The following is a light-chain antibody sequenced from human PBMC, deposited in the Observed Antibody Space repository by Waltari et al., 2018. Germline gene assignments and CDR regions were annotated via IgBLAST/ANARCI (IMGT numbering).Light chain of an antibody. CDR2: AAS. J-gene: IGKJ4*01. V-gene: IGKV1-39*01. CDR1: QSISTY. Sequence: DIQLTQSPSSLSASVGDRVTITCRASQSISTYLSWYQQKPGKAPKLLIYAASRLHSGVPSRFSGSGSGTDFTLTISSLQPVDFATYYCQQGYSTPPRLTFGGGTKVEI. CDR3: QQGYSTPPRLT.